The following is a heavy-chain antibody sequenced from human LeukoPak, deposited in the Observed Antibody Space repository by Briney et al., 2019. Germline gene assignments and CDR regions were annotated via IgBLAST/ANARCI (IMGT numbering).Heavy chain of an antibody. D-gene: IGHD3-22*01. CDR1: GFTFSGYG. CDR3: TRRGRNYYDSSGYYHFDY. CDR2: IWYDGSNK. J-gene: IGHJ4*02. Sequence: GRSLRLSCVASGFTFSGYGMHWVRQAPGKGLEWVAIIWYDGSNKYFADSVKGRFTISRDDSKNTAYLQMNSLKTEDTAVYYCTRRGRNYYDSSGYYHFDYWGQGTLVTVSS. V-gene: IGHV3-33*01.